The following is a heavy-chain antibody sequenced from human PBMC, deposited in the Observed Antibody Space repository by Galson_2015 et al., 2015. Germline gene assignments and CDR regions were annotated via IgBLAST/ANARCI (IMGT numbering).Heavy chain of an antibody. CDR3: ASRGASRYCSSTSCYENFDY. Sequence: QSGAEVKKPGESLRISCKGSGYSFTSYWISWVRQMPGKGLEWMGRIDPSDSYTNYSPSFQGHVTISADKSISTAYLQWSSLKASDTAMYYCASRGASRYCSSTSCYENFDYWGQGTLVTVSS. D-gene: IGHD2-2*01. V-gene: IGHV5-10-1*01. J-gene: IGHJ4*02. CDR1: GYSFTSYW. CDR2: IDPSDSYT.